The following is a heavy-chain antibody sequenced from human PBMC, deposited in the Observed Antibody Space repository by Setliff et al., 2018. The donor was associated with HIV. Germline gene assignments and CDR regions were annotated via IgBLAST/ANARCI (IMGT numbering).Heavy chain of an antibody. J-gene: IGHJ6*03. CDR1: GYTFSNYG. D-gene: IGHD4-17*01. CDR2: INTNTGNP. CDR3: ARDHDYGDLSRNWFYMDV. V-gene: IGHV7-4-1*02. Sequence: ASVKVSCKASGYTFSNYGMNWVRQAPGQGLEWMGWINTNTGNPTYAQDFTGRFVFSLDTPVSTAYLQISSLKAEDTAVYYCARDHDYGDLSRNWFYMDVWGKGTTVTVSS.